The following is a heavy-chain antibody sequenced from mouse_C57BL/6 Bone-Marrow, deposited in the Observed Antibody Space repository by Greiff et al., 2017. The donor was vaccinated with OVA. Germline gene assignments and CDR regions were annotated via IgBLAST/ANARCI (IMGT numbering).Heavy chain of an antibody. D-gene: IGHD1-1*01. V-gene: IGHV5-12*01. CDR2: ISNGGGST. J-gene: IGHJ2*01. CDR3: ARGDTTGPHY. CDR1: GFTFSDYY. Sequence: DVKLVESGGGLVQPGGSLKLSCAASGFTFSDYYMYWVRQTPEKRLEWVAYISNGGGSTYYPDNVKGRFTISRDNAKNNLYLQMSHLKSEDTAMYYCARGDTTGPHYWGQGATLTVSS.